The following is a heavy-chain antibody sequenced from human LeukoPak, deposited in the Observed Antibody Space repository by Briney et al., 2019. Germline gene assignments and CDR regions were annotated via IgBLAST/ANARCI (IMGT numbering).Heavy chain of an antibody. CDR1: GYTFTSYD. CDR3: ARARSGGYSDY. CDR2: MSPSSGNT. Sequence: GASVKVSCKASGYTFTSYDINWVRQATGQGLEWLGWMSPSSGNTGYARQFQGRVTMTSDTSMSTAYMELSGLTSEDTAVYYCARARSGGYSDYWSQGSLVTVSS. V-gene: IGHV1-8*01. D-gene: IGHD2-15*01. J-gene: IGHJ4*02.